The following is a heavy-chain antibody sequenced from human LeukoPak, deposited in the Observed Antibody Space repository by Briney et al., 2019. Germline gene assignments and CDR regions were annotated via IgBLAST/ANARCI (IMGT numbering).Heavy chain of an antibody. CDR2: ISAGGDFV. CDR1: GFPFSTHS. V-gene: IGHV3-21*01. D-gene: IGHD6-19*01. Sequence: RPGGSLRLSCAASGFPFSTHSLNWVRQAPGKGLEWVSSISAGGDFVYYGDSVKGRFTMSRDNAKNSLHLQMNSLRAEDTAVYYCAREGYSSGRAAAFDYWGQGTLVTVSS. J-gene: IGHJ4*02. CDR3: AREGYSSGRAAAFDY.